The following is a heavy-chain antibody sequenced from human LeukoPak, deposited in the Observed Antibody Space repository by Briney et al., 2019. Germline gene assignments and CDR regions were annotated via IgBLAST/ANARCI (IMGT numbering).Heavy chain of an antibody. CDR1: GGSISSSSYY. Sequence: SETLSLTCTVSGGSISSSSYYWGWIRQPPGKGLEWIGSIYYSGSTYYNPSLKSRVTISVDTSKNQFSLKLSSVTAADTAVYYCARQPRRRGGDYFDYWGQGTLVTVSS. V-gene: IGHV4-39*01. D-gene: IGHD1-14*01. J-gene: IGHJ4*02. CDR2: IYYSGST. CDR3: ARQPRRRGGDYFDY.